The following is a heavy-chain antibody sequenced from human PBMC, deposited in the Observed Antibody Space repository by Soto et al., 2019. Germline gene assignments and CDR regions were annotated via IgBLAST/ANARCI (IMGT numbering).Heavy chain of an antibody. J-gene: IGHJ1*01. CDR2: INAGNGNT. Sequence: ASVKVSCKASGYTFTSYAMHWVRQAPGQRLEWMGWINAGNGNTKYSQKFQGRVTITRDTSASTAYMELSSLRSEDTAVYYCAREADYYDSSGYYFSESFQHWGQGTMVT. CDR1: GYTFTSYA. CDR3: AREADYYDSSGYYFSESFQH. V-gene: IGHV1-3*01. D-gene: IGHD3-22*01.